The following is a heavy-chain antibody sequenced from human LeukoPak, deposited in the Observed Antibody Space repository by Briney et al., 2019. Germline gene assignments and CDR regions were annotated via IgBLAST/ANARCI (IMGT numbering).Heavy chain of an antibody. J-gene: IGHJ5*02. Sequence: GASVKVSCKASGYTFTSYDINWVRQATGQGLEWMGWMNPNSGNTGYAQKFQGRVTMTRNTSISTAYMELSSLRSEDTAAYYCARVLSSGWYSTRPQNWFDPWGQGTLVTVSS. D-gene: IGHD6-19*01. CDR1: GYTFTSYD. V-gene: IGHV1-8*01. CDR3: ARVLSSGWYSTRPQNWFDP. CDR2: MNPNSGNT.